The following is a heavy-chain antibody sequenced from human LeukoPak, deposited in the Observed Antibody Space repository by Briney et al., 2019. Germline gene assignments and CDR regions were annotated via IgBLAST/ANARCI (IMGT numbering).Heavy chain of an antibody. CDR2: ISGSGGST. D-gene: IGHD3-10*01. Sequence: GGSLRLSCAASGFTFSSYAMSWVRQAPGKGLEWVSAISGSGGSTYYADSVEGRFTISRDNSKNTLYLQMNSLRAEDTAVYYCATGGSGIYYYYYYMDVWGKGTTVTVSS. CDR1: GFTFSSYA. V-gene: IGHV3-23*01. J-gene: IGHJ6*03. CDR3: ATGGSGIYYYYYYMDV.